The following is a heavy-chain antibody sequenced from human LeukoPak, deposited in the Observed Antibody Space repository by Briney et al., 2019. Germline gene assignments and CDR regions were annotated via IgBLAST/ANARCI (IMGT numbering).Heavy chain of an antibody. CDR2: INHSGST. CDR3: ARGPRWGLYYDILTGPHFGY. Sequence: SETLSLTCAVYGGSFSGYYWSWIRQPPGKGLEWIGEINHSGSTNYNPSLKSRVTISVDTSKNQFSLKLSSVTAADTAVYYCARGPRWGLYYDILTGPHFGYWGQGTLVTVSS. D-gene: IGHD3-9*01. V-gene: IGHV4-34*01. J-gene: IGHJ4*02. CDR1: GGSFSGYY.